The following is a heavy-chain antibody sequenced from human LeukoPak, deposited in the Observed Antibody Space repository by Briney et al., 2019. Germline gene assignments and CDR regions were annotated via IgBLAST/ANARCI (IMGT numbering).Heavy chain of an antibody. Sequence: PGGSLRLSCAASGFTFSSYWMSWVRQAPGKGLEWVSAISGSGGSTYYADSVKGRFTISRDNSKNTLYLQMNSLRAEDTAVYYCANNYDFWSGYLDYWGQGTLVTVSS. J-gene: IGHJ4*02. D-gene: IGHD3-3*01. CDR1: GFTFSSYW. CDR2: ISGSGGST. CDR3: ANNYDFWSGYLDY. V-gene: IGHV3-23*01.